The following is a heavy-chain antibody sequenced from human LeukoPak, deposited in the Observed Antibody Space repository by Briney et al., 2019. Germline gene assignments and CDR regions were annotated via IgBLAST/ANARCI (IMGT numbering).Heavy chain of an antibody. J-gene: IGHJ4*02. V-gene: IGHV1-69*05. CDR2: IIPIFGTA. CDR3: AGDREQWAFDY. CDR1: GGTFISYA. Sequence: SVKVSCKASGGTFISYAISWVRQAPGQGLEWMGRIIPIFGTANYAQKFQGRVTITTGESTSTAYMELSSLRSEDTAVYYCAGDREQWAFDYWGQGTLVTVSS. D-gene: IGHD6-19*01.